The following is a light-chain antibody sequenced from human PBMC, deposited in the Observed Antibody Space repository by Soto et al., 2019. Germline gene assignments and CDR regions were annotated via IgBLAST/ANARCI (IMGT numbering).Light chain of an antibody. V-gene: IGKV3-20*01. CDR1: QSVSSSY. Sequence: EIVLTQSPGTLSLSPGERATLSCRASQSVSSSYLAWYQQKPGQAPRLLIYGASSRATGIPDRFSGSGSGTDVTLTISRLEREDFAVYYCQQYGSSPYTFGQGTKLEIK. CDR3: QQYGSSPYT. J-gene: IGKJ2*01. CDR2: GAS.